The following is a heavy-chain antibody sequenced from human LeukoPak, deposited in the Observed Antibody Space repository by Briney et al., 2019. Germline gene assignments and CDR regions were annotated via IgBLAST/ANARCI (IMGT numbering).Heavy chain of an antibody. J-gene: IGHJ4*02. Sequence: GGSLILACVAYGFTLSSHYEHWVRHTTGKGPGRVAGIYIGGSSATYADSVKGRFTFSRDNAKNTIYLQMNSLRADATAVYSCARTTGTSRPLDYWGQGTLVTVSS. CDR2: IYIGGSSA. V-gene: IGHV3-74*01. CDR1: GFTLSSHY. D-gene: IGHD2-2*01. CDR3: ARTTGTSRPLDY.